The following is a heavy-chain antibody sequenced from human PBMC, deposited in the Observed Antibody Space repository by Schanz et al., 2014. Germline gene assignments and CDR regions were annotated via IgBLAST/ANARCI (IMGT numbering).Heavy chain of an antibody. CDR2: FDVEDGET. V-gene: IGHV1-24*01. CDR3: ATKSPFRMVRGSNAFDA. CDR1: GYTVSALA. Sequence: QVQLLQSGSEVKKPGASVKVSCEISGYTVSALAMHWVRQAPGKGLEWLGGFDVEDGETIYAQKFQGRVTMTEDTSTETAYMELSGLRSGDTAVYYCATKSPFRMVRGSNAFDAWGQRTMXTVSS. D-gene: IGHD3-10*01. J-gene: IGHJ3*01.